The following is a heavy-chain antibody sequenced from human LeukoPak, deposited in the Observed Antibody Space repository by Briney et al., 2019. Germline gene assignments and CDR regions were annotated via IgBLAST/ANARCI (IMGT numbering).Heavy chain of an antibody. D-gene: IGHD3-3*01. V-gene: IGHV4-30-4*01. CDR1: GGSISSYY. CDR3: ARGWRGTADFDY. J-gene: IGHJ4*02. Sequence: SETLSLTCTVSGGSISSYYWSWIRQPPGKGLEWIGYVYYSGSTYYNPSLKSRVTISVDTSKNQFSLKLSSVTAADTAVYYCARGWRGTADFDYWGQGTLVTVSS. CDR2: VYYSGST.